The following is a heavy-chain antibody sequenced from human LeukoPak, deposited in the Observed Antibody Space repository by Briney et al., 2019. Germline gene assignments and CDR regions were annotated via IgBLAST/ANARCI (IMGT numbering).Heavy chain of an antibody. D-gene: IGHD6-13*01. CDR2: INPNSGGT. J-gene: IGHJ3*02. V-gene: IGHV1-2*02. CDR3: AGSYSSRSGRGAFDI. Sequence: ASVKVSCKASGYTFTGYYMHWVRQAPGQGLEWMGWINPNSGGTNYAQKFQGRVTMTRDTSISTAYMELSRLRSDDTAVYYCAGSYSSRSGRGAFDIWGQGTMVTVSS. CDR1: GYTFTGYY.